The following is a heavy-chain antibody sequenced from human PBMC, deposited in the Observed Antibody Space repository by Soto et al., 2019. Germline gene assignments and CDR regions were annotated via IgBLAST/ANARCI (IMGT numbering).Heavy chain of an antibody. CDR2: ISSSGSTI. J-gene: IGHJ4*02. V-gene: IGHV3-11*01. D-gene: IGHD5-12*01. CDR1: GFTFSDYY. CDR3: ARMAPPIDY. Sequence: QVQLVESGGXXXXXXXXXXLSCAASGFTFSDYYMSWIRQAPGKGLEWVSYISSSGSTIYYADAVKGRFTISRDNAKNSLYLQMNSLRAEDTAVYYCARMAPPIDYWGQGTLVTVSS.